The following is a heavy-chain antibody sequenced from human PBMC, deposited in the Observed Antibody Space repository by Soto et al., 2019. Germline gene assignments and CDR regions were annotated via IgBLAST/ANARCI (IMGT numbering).Heavy chain of an antibody. J-gene: IGHJ4*02. CDR1: GITVRTNY. V-gene: IGHV3-66*01. CDR3: VGVMTTDDDY. Sequence: EVQLVESGGALVQPGGSLRLSCVASGITVRTNYMTWVRQAPGQGLEWVSVIYAGGGTYYADSVKGRFTISRDSSKNTLYLQMNPLRAEDTAVYYCVGVMTTDDDYWGQGTLVTVSS. CDR2: IYAGGGT. D-gene: IGHD4-17*01.